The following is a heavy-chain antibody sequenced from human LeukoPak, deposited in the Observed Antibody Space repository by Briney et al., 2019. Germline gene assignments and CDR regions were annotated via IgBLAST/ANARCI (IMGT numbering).Heavy chain of an antibody. CDR2: IYYSGST. V-gene: IGHV4-39*07. Sequence: SETLSLTCTVFGYSISSSSYYWGWIRQPPGKGLEWIGSIYYSGSTYYNPSLKSRVTISVDTSKNQFSLKLSSVTAADTAVYYCARYFTYYMDVWGKGATVTVSS. CDR1: GYSISSSSYY. D-gene: IGHD3-9*01. CDR3: ARYFTYYMDV. J-gene: IGHJ6*03.